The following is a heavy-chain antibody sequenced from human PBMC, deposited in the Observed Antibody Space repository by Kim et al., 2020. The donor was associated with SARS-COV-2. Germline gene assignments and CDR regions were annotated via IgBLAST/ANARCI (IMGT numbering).Heavy chain of an antibody. CDR2: ISNDGSKK. V-gene: IGHV3-30*04. D-gene: IGHD6-13*01. J-gene: IGHJ4*02. Sequence: GGSLRLSCAASGFTFSYYAMHWVRQAPGKGLEWVAAISNDGSKKFYADFVRGRFTFSRDNSQNTLYLQGNSLRTDDTAVYYCAKDTSREVITAAGLDFWGQGTLVTVSS. CDR1: GFTFSYYA. CDR3: AKDTSREVITAAGLDF.